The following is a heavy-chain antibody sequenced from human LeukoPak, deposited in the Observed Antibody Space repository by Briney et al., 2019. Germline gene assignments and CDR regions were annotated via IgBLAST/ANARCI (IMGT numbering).Heavy chain of an antibody. CDR2: INPNSGGT. D-gene: IGHD7-27*01. CDR1: GYTFTGYY. Sequence: ASVKVSCKASGYTFTGYYMHWVRQAPGQGHEWMGWINPNSGGTNYAQKLQGRVTMTRDTSISTAYMELSRLRSDDTAVYYCARGGTNWGYYFDYWGQGTLVTVSS. V-gene: IGHV1-2*02. J-gene: IGHJ4*02. CDR3: ARGGTNWGYYFDY.